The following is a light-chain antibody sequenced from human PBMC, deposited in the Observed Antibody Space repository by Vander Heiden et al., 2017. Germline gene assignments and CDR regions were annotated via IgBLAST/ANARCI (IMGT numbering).Light chain of an antibody. Sequence: DIQMTQSPSSLSAFVGDRVTITCRASQSISNYLNWYQQKPGKAPKLLIYTASSLQSGVSSRFSGSGSGTDFTLTISSLQPEDFATYYCLQTYSTTWTFGQGTKVEIK. V-gene: IGKV1-39*01. CDR1: QSISNY. CDR2: TAS. CDR3: LQTYSTTWT. J-gene: IGKJ1*01.